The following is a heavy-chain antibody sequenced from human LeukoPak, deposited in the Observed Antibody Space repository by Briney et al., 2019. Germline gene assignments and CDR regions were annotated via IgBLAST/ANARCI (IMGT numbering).Heavy chain of an antibody. J-gene: IGHJ4*02. CDR2: IYYSGST. V-gene: IGHV4-38-2*02. D-gene: IGHD6-13*01. Sequence: PSETLSLTCTVSGYSISSGYYWGWIRQPPGKGLEWIGYIYYSGSTNYNPSLKSRVTISVDTSKNQFSLKLSSVTAADTAVYYCARQKTAAATDFDYWGQGTLVTVSS. CDR1: GYSISSGYY. CDR3: ARQKTAAATDFDY.